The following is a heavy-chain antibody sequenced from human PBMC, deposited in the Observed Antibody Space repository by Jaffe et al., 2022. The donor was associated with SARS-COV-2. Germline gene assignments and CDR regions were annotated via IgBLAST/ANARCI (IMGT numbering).Heavy chain of an antibody. V-gene: IGHV4-39*01. D-gene: IGHD3-16*01. CDR3: ARGGGY. CDR1: GDSISSSNYC. Sequence: QLQLQESGPGLVKPSETLSLTCSVSGDSISSSNYCWGWIRQPPGKGLEWIGSRCSGGSTNYAPSLESRVTISADTSKNQFSLKLSSVTAADTAVYYCARGGGYWGQGILVTVSS. J-gene: IGHJ4*02. CDR2: RCSGGST.